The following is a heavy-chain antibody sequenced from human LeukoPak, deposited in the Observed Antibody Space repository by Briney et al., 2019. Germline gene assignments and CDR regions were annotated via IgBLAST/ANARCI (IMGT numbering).Heavy chain of an antibody. Sequence: PGGSLRLSCAASGFTFSNAWMSWVRQAPGKGLEWVGRIKSKTDGGTTNYAAPVKGRFTISRDDSKSTLYLQMNSLKTEDTAVYYCTTRITMVRGVLSEFDYWGQGTLVTVSS. V-gene: IGHV3-15*01. CDR3: TTRITMVRGVLSEFDY. CDR1: GFTFSNAW. J-gene: IGHJ4*02. CDR2: IKSKTDGGTT. D-gene: IGHD3-10*01.